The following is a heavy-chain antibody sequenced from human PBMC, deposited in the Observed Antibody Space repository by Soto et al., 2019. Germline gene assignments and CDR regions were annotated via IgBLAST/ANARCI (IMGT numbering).Heavy chain of an antibody. CDR1: GFTVSRNY. CDR3: ARDLPEYYYGSGSYYNDY. D-gene: IGHD3-10*01. V-gene: IGHV3-66*02. J-gene: IGHJ4*02. CDR2: IYSGGST. Sequence: GGSLRLSCAASGFTVSRNYMSWVRQAPGKGLEWVSVIYSGGSTYYADSVKGRFTISRDNTKNTLYLQMNSLRAEDTAVYYCARDLPEYYYGSGSYYNDYWGQGTLVTVSS.